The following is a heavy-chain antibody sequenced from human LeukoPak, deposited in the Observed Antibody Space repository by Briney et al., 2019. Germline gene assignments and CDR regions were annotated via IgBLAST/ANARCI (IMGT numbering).Heavy chain of an antibody. CDR3: ARDLSRSGTYFFDF. V-gene: IGHV3-48*04. CDR1: GFTFTTYS. Sequence: GGSLRLSCAASGFTFTTYSMNWVRQAPGKGLEWVSYISTTGTTIYYADSVKGRFTISRDNAKNSLFLQMNGLRAEDTAIYYCARDLSRSGTYFFDFWGRGTLVTVSS. J-gene: IGHJ4*02. D-gene: IGHD1-26*01. CDR2: ISTTGTTI.